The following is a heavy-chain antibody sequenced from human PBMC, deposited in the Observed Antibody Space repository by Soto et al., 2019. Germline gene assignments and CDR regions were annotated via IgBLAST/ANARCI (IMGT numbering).Heavy chain of an antibody. D-gene: IGHD3-3*01. J-gene: IGHJ4*02. CDR1: GFTFSSYW. CDR2: IKQDGSEK. CDR3: ARDVEEWGPTYFDF. Sequence: EVQLVESGGGLVQPGGSLRLSCAASGFTFSSYWMSWVRQAPGKGLEWVANIKQDGSEKYYVDSVKGRFTISRDNAKNSLYLQMNSLRAEDTAVYYCARDVEEWGPTYFDFWGQGTLVTVSS. V-gene: IGHV3-7*05.